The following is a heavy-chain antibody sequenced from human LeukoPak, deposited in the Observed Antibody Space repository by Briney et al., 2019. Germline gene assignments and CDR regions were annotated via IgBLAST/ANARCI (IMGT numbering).Heavy chain of an antibody. J-gene: IGHJ4*02. Sequence: GGSLRLSCAASGFTFSSYGMHWVRQVPGKGLEWVAVISYDGSNKYYADSVKGRFTISRDNSKNTLYLQMNSLRAEDTAVYYCAKEGLQPFFDYWGQGTLVTVSS. V-gene: IGHV3-30*18. CDR3: AKEGLQPFFDY. CDR1: GFTFSSYG. CDR2: ISYDGSNK. D-gene: IGHD6-13*01.